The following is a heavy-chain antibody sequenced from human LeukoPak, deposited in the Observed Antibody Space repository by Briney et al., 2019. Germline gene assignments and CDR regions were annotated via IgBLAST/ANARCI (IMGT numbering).Heavy chain of an antibody. Sequence: GGSLRLSCAASGFTFSSYEMNWVRQAPGKGLEWVSYISSSGSTIYYADSVKGRFTISRDNAKNSLYLQMNSLRAEDTAVYYCASYCGGDCYWVDYWGQGTLVTVSP. D-gene: IGHD2-21*02. J-gene: IGHJ4*02. CDR2: ISSSGSTI. CDR3: ASYCGGDCYWVDY. CDR1: GFTFSSYE. V-gene: IGHV3-48*03.